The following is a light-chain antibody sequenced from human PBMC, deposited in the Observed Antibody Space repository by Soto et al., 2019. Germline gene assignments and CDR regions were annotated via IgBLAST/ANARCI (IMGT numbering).Light chain of an antibody. CDR1: QSVSSSY. Sequence: EIVLTQSPGTLSLSPGERATLSCRASQSVSSSYLAWYQQKPGQAPRLLIYDASNRANGIPARFSGGGSGTDFTLTISSLEPEDFAVYYCQQRSNWPPTFGQGTKLEIK. CDR2: DAS. V-gene: IGKV3D-20*02. J-gene: IGKJ2*01. CDR3: QQRSNWPPT.